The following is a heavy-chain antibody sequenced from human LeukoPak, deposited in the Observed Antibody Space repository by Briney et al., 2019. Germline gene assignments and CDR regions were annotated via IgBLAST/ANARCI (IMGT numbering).Heavy chain of an antibody. CDR1: IDSIKNYY. CDR2: IYHTGNT. J-gene: IGHJ3*02. CDR3: ARVIPAADAFDI. Sequence: SETLSLTCTISIDSIKNYYWNWIRQPPGKGLEWIGYIYHTGNTNYNPSLKSRLSMSIDPSKNQFSLKLSSVTAADTAVYYCARVIPAADAFDIWGQGTMVTVSS. V-gene: IGHV4-59*01. D-gene: IGHD6-13*01.